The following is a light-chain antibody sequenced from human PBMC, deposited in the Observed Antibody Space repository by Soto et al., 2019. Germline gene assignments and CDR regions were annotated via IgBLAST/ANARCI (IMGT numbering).Light chain of an antibody. J-gene: IGKJ2*01. V-gene: IGKV3-15*01. CDR3: QSYNDWPFT. CDR2: GAS. CDR1: DSLSTS. Sequence: EIVMTQSPATLSVSPGERVTLSCRASDSLSTSLAWYQQKPGQAPRLLIYGASTKSTGIPGRFSGSRSATDFTLTISGLLSEAWAVYYCQSYNDWPFTFGQGTKLEI.